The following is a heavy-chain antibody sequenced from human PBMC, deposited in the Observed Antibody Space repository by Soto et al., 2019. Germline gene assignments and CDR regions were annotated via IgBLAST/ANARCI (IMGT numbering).Heavy chain of an antibody. CDR3: ASYCTNGVCYKRAGMDV. CDR2: IIPIFGTA. CDR1: GGTFSSYA. V-gene: IGHV1-69*01. Sequence: QVQLVQSGAEVKKPGSSVKVSCKASGGTFSSYAISWVRQAPGQGLEWMGGIIPIFGTANYAQKFQGRVTITADEATSTAYMELSSLRSEDTAVYYCASYCTNGVCYKRAGMDVWGQGTTVTVSS. J-gene: IGHJ6*02. D-gene: IGHD2-8*01.